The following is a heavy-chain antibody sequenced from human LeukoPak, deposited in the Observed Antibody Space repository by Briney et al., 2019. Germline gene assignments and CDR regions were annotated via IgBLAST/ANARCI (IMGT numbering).Heavy chain of an antibody. CDR2: INHSGST. V-gene: IGHV4-34*01. J-gene: IGHJ4*02. CDR1: GGSFSGYY. CDR3: ARDPSRWYYGSGSSAFDY. Sequence: SETLSLTCAVYGGSFSGYYWSWIRQPPGKGLEWIGEINHSGSTYYNPSLKSRVTISVDTSKNQFSLKLSSVTAADTAVYYCARDPSRWYYGSGSSAFDYWGQGTLVTVSS. D-gene: IGHD3-10*01.